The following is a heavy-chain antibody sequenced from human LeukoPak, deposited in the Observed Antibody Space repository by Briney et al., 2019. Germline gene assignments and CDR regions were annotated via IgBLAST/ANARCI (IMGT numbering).Heavy chain of an antibody. CDR3: AREGPRGNSQFDY. D-gene: IGHD2/OR15-2a*01. CDR1: GFTFSNYR. Sequence: PGGSLRLSCAASGFTFSNYRMNWVRQAPGKGLEWVANIKQDGSEKYYVDSVKGRFTISRDNAKNSLYLQMNSLRAEDTAVYYCAREGPRGNSQFDYWGQGTLVTVSS. J-gene: IGHJ4*02. V-gene: IGHV3-7*01. CDR2: IKQDGSEK.